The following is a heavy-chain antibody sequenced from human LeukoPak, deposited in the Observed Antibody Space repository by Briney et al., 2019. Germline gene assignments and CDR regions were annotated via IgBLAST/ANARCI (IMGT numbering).Heavy chain of an antibody. CDR2: IYYSGST. CDR1: GGSISSGGYY. D-gene: IGHD6-19*01. Sequence: SETLSLTCTVSGGSISSGGYYWSWIRQHPGKGLEWIGYIYYSGSTYYNPSLKSRVTISVDTSKNQFSLKLSSVTAADTAVYYCAAVAGTGEERFDPWGQGTLVTVSS. J-gene: IGHJ5*02. V-gene: IGHV4-31*03. CDR3: AAVAGTGEERFDP.